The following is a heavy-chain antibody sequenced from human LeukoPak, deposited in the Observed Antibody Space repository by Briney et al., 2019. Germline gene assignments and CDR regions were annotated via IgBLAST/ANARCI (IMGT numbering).Heavy chain of an antibody. Sequence: ASVKVSCKASGYTLTSYDINWVRQATGQGLEWMGWMNPNSGNTGYAQKFQGRVTMTRNTSISTAYMELSSLRSEDTAVYYCARIEGGGDYGVYYYYGMDVWGQGTTVTVSS. J-gene: IGHJ6*02. D-gene: IGHD4-17*01. V-gene: IGHV1-8*01. CDR3: ARIEGGGDYGVYYYYGMDV. CDR1: GYTLTSYD. CDR2: MNPNSGNT.